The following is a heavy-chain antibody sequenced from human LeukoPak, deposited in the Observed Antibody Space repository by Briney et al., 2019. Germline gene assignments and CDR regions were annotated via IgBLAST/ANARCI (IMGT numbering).Heavy chain of an antibody. CDR2: IYWNDDK. CDR1: GGSISSHYW. J-gene: IGHJ4*02. D-gene: IGHD2-2*02. CDR3: AHSGTSIVVVPAAILFDY. Sequence: TLSLTSTVSGGSISSHYWSWIRQPPGKGLEWLALIYWNDDKRYSPSLKSRLTITKDTSKNQVVLTMTNMDPVDTATYYCAHSGTSIVVVPAAILFDYWGQGTLVTVSS. V-gene: IGHV2-5*01.